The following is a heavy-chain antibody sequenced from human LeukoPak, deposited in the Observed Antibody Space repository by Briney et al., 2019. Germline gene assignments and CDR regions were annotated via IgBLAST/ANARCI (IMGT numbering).Heavy chain of an antibody. CDR1: GFTFSTSN. CDR2: ISGGSSTI. V-gene: IGHV3-48*01. CDR3: ARDSGYPSGSWWWYFDL. D-gene: IGHD3-10*01. J-gene: IGHJ2*01. Sequence: GGSLRLSCAASGFTFSTSNMNWVRQAPGRGLEWVSYISGGSSTIYYADSVRGRFTVSRDNARSSLYLQMNSLRGEDTAVYFCARDSGYPSGSWWWYFDLWGRGILVTVSS.